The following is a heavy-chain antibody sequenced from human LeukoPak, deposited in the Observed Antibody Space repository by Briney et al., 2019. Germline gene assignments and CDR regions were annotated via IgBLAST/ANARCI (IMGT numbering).Heavy chain of an antibody. V-gene: IGHV1-18*01. Sequence: ASVKVSCKASGYTFTSYGISWVRQAPGQGLEWMGWISAYNGNTNYAQKLQGRVTMTTATSTSTAYMELRSLRSGDTAVYYCARRGYSYGYPHGMDVWGQGTTVTVSS. J-gene: IGHJ6*02. D-gene: IGHD5-18*01. CDR1: GYTFTSYG. CDR3: ARRGYSYGYPHGMDV. CDR2: ISAYNGNT.